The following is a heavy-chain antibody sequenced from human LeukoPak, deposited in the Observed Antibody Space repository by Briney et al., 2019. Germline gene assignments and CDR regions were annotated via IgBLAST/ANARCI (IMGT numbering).Heavy chain of an antibody. CDR3: ARGKKETLLHSPERYYYYYGMDV. J-gene: IGHJ6*02. D-gene: IGHD1-14*01. CDR1: GGSISSGDYY. V-gene: IGHV4-61*02. Sequence: PSQTLSLTCAVSGGSISSGDYYWSWIRQPPGKGLEWIGRIYTSGSTNYNPSLKSRVTMSVDTSKNQFSLKLSSVTAADTAVYYCARGKKETLLHSPERYYYYYGMDVWGQGTTVTVSS. CDR2: IYTSGST.